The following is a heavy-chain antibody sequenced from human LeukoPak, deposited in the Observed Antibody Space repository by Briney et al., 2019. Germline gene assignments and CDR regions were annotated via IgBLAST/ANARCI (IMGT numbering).Heavy chain of an antibody. V-gene: IGHV4-34*01. CDR2: INHSGST. CDR3: ARAPRYYYGSGKLDY. CDR1: GGSFSGYY. J-gene: IGHJ4*02. D-gene: IGHD3-10*01. Sequence: PSETLSLTCAVYGGSFSGYYWSWIRQPPGKGLEWIGEINHSGSTNYNPSLKSRVTISVDTSKNQFSLKLSSVTAADTAVYYCARAPRYYYGSGKLDYWGQGTLVTVSS.